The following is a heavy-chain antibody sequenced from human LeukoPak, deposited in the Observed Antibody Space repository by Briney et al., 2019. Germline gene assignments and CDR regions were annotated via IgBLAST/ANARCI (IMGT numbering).Heavy chain of an antibody. J-gene: IGHJ4*02. D-gene: IGHD6-6*01. Sequence: WIVYIYYSGITNYNPSLKSRLTISVDTSKNQFSLKLSSVTAADTAVYYCVRGSSSGPTFDYWGQGTLVTVSS. CDR3: VRGSSSGPTFDY. CDR2: IYYSGIT. V-gene: IGHV4-59*09.